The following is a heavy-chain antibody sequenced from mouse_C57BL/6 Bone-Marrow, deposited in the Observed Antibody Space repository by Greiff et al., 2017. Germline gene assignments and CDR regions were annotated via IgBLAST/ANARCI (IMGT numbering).Heavy chain of an antibody. Sequence: VQLQQSGAELVRPGASVTLSCKASGYTFTDYEMHWVKQTPVHGLEWIGAIDPETGGTAYNQKFKGKAILTADKSSSTAYMELRSLTSEDSAVYYCASPSWDNAMDYWGQGTSVTVSS. V-gene: IGHV1-15*01. D-gene: IGHD4-1*01. CDR3: ASPSWDNAMDY. J-gene: IGHJ4*01. CDR1: GYTFTDYE. CDR2: IDPETGGT.